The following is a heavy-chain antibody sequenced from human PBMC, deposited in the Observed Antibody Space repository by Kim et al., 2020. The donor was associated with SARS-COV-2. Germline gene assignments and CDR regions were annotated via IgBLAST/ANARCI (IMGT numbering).Heavy chain of an antibody. CDR1: GFTFGDYG. CDR3: ASNYYDSSGYYRDSIFDY. V-gene: IGHV3-20*04. D-gene: IGHD3-22*01. CDR2: INWNGGST. Sequence: GGSLRLSCAASGFTFGDYGMSWVRQAPGKGLEWVSGINWNGGSTGYADSVKGRFTISRDNAKNSLYLQMNSLRAEDTALYYCASNYYDSSGYYRDSIFDYWGQGTLVTVSS. J-gene: IGHJ4*02.